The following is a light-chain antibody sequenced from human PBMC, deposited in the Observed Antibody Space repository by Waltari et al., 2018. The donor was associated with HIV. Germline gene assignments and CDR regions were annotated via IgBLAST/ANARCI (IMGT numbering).Light chain of an antibody. CDR1: SSDVGSYNL. CDR3: CSYAGSPYV. J-gene: IGLJ1*01. Sequence: PGQSITISCPGTSSDVGSYNLVSWYQQHPGKAPKLMIYEVNKRPSGVSNRFSGSKSGNTASLTISGLQAEDEADYYCCSYAGSPYVFGTGTKVTVL. V-gene: IGLV2-23*02. CDR2: EVN.